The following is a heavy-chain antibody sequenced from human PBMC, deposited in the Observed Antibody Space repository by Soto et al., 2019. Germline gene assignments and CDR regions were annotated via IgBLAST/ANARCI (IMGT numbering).Heavy chain of an antibody. Sequence: QVQLQESGPGLVKPSETLSLTCTVSGGSISSYYWSWVRQPPGKGLECIGYVYYSGSTNYHPSLKSRVTISVDTSKNQFSLRLGSVTAADTAIYYCVGLNTVTHRAFDHWGQGTLVTVSP. D-gene: IGHD4-17*01. CDR2: VYYSGST. J-gene: IGHJ5*02. V-gene: IGHV4-59*08. CDR1: GGSISSYY. CDR3: VGLNTVTHRAFDH.